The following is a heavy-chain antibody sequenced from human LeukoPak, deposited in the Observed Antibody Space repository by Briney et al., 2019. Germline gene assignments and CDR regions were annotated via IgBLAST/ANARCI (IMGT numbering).Heavy chain of an antibody. Sequence: GASVKVSCKASGYTFTSYGISWVRQAPGKGLEWVSVIYSGGSTYYADSVKGRFTISRDNSKNTLYLQMNSLRAEDTAVYYCAGTYSGYDSDDYWGQGTLVTVSS. CDR3: AGTYSGYDSDDY. CDR2: IYSGGST. CDR1: GYTFTSYG. D-gene: IGHD5-12*01. J-gene: IGHJ4*02. V-gene: IGHV3-66*01.